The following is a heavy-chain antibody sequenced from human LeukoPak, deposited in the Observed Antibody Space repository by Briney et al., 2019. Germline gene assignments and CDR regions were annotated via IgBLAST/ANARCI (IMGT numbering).Heavy chain of an antibody. CDR3: TIPPTRGSYWN. CDR1: GFTFSNAW. CDR2: IKSKSDGGTT. V-gene: IGHV3-15*01. D-gene: IGHD3-10*01. Sequence: GGSLRISFAASGFTFSNAWMSWVRQAPGKGLEWVGRIKSKSDGGTTDYAAPVKGRFSISRDDSKSTLYLQMNSLETEDTAVYYCTIPPTRGSYWNWGQGSLVTVSS. J-gene: IGHJ4*02.